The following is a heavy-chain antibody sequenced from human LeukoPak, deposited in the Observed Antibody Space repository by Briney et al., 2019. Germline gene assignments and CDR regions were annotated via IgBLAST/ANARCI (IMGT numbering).Heavy chain of an antibody. D-gene: IGHD4-17*01. J-gene: IGHJ3*02. V-gene: IGHV1-2*02. Sequence: ASVKVSCKASGYTFTGYYMHWVRQAPGQGLEWMGWINPNSGGTNYAQKLQGRVTMTTDTSTSTAYMELRSLRSDDTAVYYCARDHVSGDYDAFDIWGQGTMVTVSS. CDR2: INPNSGGT. CDR3: ARDHVSGDYDAFDI. CDR1: GYTFTGYY.